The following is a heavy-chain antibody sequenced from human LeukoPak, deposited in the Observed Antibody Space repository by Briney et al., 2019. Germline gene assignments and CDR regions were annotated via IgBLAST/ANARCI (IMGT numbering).Heavy chain of an antibody. V-gene: IGHV4-4*07. CDR1: GGSISSYY. Sequence: SETLSLTCTVSGGSISSYYWSWIRQLAGKGLEFIGRIHTSGNTNYNPSLKSRISMSVDTSKNQFSLNLSSVTAADTAVYYCARDVGYRSSTSCSDYWGQGTLVTVSS. CDR3: ARDVGYRSSTSCSDY. J-gene: IGHJ4*02. CDR2: IHTSGNT. D-gene: IGHD2-2*01.